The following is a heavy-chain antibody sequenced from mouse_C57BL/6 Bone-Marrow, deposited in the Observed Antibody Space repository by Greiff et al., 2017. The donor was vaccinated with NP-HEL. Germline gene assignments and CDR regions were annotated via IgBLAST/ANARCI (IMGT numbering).Heavy chain of an antibody. CDR2: IWRGGST. CDR3: AKNSAYFYYFDY. CDR1: GFSLTSYG. J-gene: IGHJ2*01. V-gene: IGHV2-5*01. Sequence: VKLVESGPGLVQPSQSLSITCTVSGFSLTSYGVHWVRQSPGKGLEWLGVIWRGGSTDYNAAFMSRLSITKDNSKIQVFFKMNSLQADDTAIYYCAKNSAYFYYFDYWGQGTTLTVSS. D-gene: IGHD2-10*01.